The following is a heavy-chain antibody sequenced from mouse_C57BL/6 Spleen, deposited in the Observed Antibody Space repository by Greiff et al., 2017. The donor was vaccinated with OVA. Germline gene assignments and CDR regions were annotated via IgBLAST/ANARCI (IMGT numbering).Heavy chain of an antibody. CDR1: GYTFTSYW. CDR2: IYPSDSET. CDR3: AREGWEDYAMDY. Sequence: QVQLQQPGAELVRPGSSVKLSCKASGYTFTSYWMDWVKQRPGQGLEWIGNIYPSDSETHYNQKFKDKATLTVDKSSSTAYMQLSSLTSEDSAVYYCAREGWEDYAMDYWGQGTSVTVSS. V-gene: IGHV1-61*01. J-gene: IGHJ4*01. D-gene: IGHD3-3*01.